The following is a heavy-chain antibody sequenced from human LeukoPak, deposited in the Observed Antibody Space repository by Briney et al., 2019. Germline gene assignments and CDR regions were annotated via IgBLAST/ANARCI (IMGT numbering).Heavy chain of an antibody. CDR1: GFTFSGYG. V-gene: IGHV3-33*01. J-gene: IGHJ4*01. CDR2: IWYDGSNK. CDR3: ARAVAVETSFDY. Sequence: PGRSLRLSCAASGFTFSGYGMHWVCRAPGKGLEWVAVIWYDGSNKYYADSVKGRFTISRDNSKNTLYLQMNSLRAEDTAVYYCARAVAVETSFDYWGHGTLVTVSS. D-gene: IGHD6-19*01.